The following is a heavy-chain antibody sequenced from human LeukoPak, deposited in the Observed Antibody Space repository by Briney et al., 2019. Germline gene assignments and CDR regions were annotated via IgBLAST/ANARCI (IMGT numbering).Heavy chain of an antibody. D-gene: IGHD3-22*01. Sequence: GESLKISCQGSGYSFSSYWIGWVRQMPGKGLEWMGIIYPGDPDTRYSPSFQGQVTISADTSISTAYLQWSSLKASDTAMYYCASLGYYYDSSGYHYAGYFQHWGQGTLVTVSS. V-gene: IGHV5-51*01. CDR2: IYPGDPDT. CDR3: ASLGYYYDSSGYHYAGYFQH. CDR1: GYSFSSYW. J-gene: IGHJ1*01.